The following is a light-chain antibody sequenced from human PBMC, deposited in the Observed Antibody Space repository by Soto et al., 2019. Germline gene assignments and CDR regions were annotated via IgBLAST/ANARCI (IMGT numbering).Light chain of an antibody. CDR3: QSYHSSYPYV. CDR2: EDN. Sequence: NFMLTQPHSVSESPGKTVTISCTRSGGSIASGYVQWYRQRPGRAPTTVIYEDNQRPSGVPDRFSGSIDSSSNSASLTISGLQTEDEADYYCQSYHSSYPYVFGTGTKLTVL. J-gene: IGLJ1*01. CDR1: GGSIASGY. V-gene: IGLV6-57*03.